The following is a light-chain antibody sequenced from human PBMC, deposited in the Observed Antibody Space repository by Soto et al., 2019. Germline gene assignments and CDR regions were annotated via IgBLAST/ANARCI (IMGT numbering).Light chain of an antibody. CDR2: AAS. J-gene: IGKJ1*01. CDR3: LQDYDYPRT. Sequence: AIQMTQSPSSLSASVGDRVTITCRASQGIRSDLGWYQQKPGKAPKLLIYAASSLQSGVPSRFSGSGSGTDITLTISSQQPEDFATYYCLQDYDYPRTFGQGTKVAIK. V-gene: IGKV1-6*01. CDR1: QGIRSD.